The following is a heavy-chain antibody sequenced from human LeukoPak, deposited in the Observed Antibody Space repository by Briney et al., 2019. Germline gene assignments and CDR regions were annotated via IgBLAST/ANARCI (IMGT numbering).Heavy chain of an antibody. Sequence: PSETLSLTCTVSGDSISSYYWSWIRQPPGKGLEWIGYIFYSGSINYNPSLKSRVTISVDTSKNQFSLKLSSVTAADTAIYYCARGPSSGSPPRGFDIWGQGTMVTVSS. J-gene: IGHJ3*02. CDR1: GDSISSYY. V-gene: IGHV4-59*08. CDR3: ARGPSSGSPPRGFDI. D-gene: IGHD1-26*01. CDR2: IFYSGSI.